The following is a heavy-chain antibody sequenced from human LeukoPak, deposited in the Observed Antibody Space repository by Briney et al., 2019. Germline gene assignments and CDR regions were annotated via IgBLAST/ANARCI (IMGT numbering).Heavy chain of an antibody. V-gene: IGHV3-23*01. Sequence: GGSLRLSCAASGFTFSSYAMSWVRQAPGKGLEWVSAISGSGGSTYHADSVKGRFTISRDNSKNTLYLQMNSLRAEDTAVYYCAHPRGNYYGMDVWGQGTTVTVSS. J-gene: IGHJ6*02. D-gene: IGHD3-10*01. CDR1: GFTFSSYA. CDR2: ISGSGGST. CDR3: AHPRGNYYGMDV.